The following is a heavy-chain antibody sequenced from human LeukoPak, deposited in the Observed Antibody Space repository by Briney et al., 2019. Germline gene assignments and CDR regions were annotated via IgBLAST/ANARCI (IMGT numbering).Heavy chain of an antibody. CDR1: GGSISSYY. J-gene: IGHJ1*01. CDR3: VWSSGWYHGYFQH. D-gene: IGHD6-19*01. V-gene: IGHV4-59*08. Sequence: SETLSLTCTVSGGSISSYYWSWIRQPPGKGLEWIVYIYHDGRTNYNPSLKSRVTVSIDKSKNQFSLKVNSVTAADTAVYYCVWSSGWYHGYFQHWGQGTLVTVSS. CDR2: IYHDGRT.